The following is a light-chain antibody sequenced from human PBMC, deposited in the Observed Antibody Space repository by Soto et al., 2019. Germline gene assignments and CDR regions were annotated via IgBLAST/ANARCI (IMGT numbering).Light chain of an antibody. Sequence: ETVMTQSPATLSVPPGERATLSCRASQSVSSKLAWYQQKAGQAPRLLIYGASTRATGIPARFSGSGSGTEFTLTISSLQSEDFAVYYCQQYNNWPPITFGQGTRLEIK. J-gene: IGKJ5*01. CDR2: GAS. CDR3: QQYNNWPPIT. V-gene: IGKV3D-15*01. CDR1: QSVSSK.